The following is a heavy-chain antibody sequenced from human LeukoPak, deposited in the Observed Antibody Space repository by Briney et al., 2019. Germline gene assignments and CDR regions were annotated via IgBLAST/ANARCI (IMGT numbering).Heavy chain of an antibody. CDR2: INPNSGGT. V-gene: IGHV1-2*06. Sequence: GASVKVSCKASGYTFTGYYMHWVRQAPGQGLEWMGRINPNSGGTNYAQKFQGRVTMTRDTSISTAYMELSRLRSDDTAVYYCAREYGYCSSTSCYTSDNWFDPWGQGTLVTVSS. D-gene: IGHD2-2*02. CDR1: GYTFTGYY. J-gene: IGHJ5*02. CDR3: AREYGYCSSTSCYTSDNWFDP.